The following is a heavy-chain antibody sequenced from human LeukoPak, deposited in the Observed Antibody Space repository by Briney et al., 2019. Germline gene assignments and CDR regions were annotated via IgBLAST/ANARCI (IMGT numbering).Heavy chain of an antibody. Sequence: SETLSLTCTVSGGSISSYYWSWIRQPPGKGLEWIWYIYYSGSTNYNPSLKSRVPISVDTSKNQFSLKLSSVTAADTAVYYCARVVAARTYYMDVWGKGTTVTVSS. V-gene: IGHV4-59*01. D-gene: IGHD6-6*01. CDR2: IYYSGST. CDR1: GGSISSYY. CDR3: ARVVAARTYYMDV. J-gene: IGHJ6*03.